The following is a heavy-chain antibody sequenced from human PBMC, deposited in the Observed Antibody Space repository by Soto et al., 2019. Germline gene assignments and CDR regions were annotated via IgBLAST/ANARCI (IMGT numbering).Heavy chain of an antibody. CDR3: AKNEASGITIFGAVIIRPLDY. D-gene: IGHD3-3*01. J-gene: IGHJ4*02. Sequence: GGSLRLSCAASGFTFSSYAMTWVRQAPGKGLEWVSAISASSRSTSYADSVKGRFTISRDNSKNTLYLQMNSLRAEDTAIYYCAKNEASGITIFGAVIIRPLDYWGQGTLVTVSS. V-gene: IGHV3-23*01. CDR2: ISASSRST. CDR1: GFTFSSYA.